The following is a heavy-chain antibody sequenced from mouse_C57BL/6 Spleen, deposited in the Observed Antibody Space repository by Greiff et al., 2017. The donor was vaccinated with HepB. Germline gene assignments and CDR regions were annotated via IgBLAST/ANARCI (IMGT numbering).Heavy chain of an antibody. V-gene: IGHV5-17*01. D-gene: IGHD4-1*01. CDR1: GFTFSDYG. Sequence: EVHLVESGGGLVKPGGSLKLSCAASGFTFSDYGMHWVRQAPEKGLEWVAYISSGSSTIYYADTVKGRFTISRDNAKNTLFLQMTSLRSEDTAMYYCAKSPKLTDYFDYWGQGTTLTVSS. CDR2: ISSGSSTI. J-gene: IGHJ2*01. CDR3: AKSPKLTDYFDY.